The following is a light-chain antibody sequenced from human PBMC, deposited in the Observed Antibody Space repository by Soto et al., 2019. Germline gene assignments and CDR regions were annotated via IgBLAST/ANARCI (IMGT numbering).Light chain of an antibody. J-gene: IGKJ1*01. Sequence: DIRMTQSPSTLSGSVGDRVTITCRASQTISSWLAWYQQKPGKAPKLLIYKASTLKSGVPSRFSGSGAGTEFTLTISSLQPDDFATYYCQRYNSYSEAFGQGTKGELK. CDR2: KAS. V-gene: IGKV1-5*03. CDR3: QRYNSYSEA. CDR1: QTISSW.